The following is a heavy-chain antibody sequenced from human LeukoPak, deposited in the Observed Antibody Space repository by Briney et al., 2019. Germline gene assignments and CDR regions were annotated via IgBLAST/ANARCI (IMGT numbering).Heavy chain of an antibody. CDR3: ARSDYSKTYYMDV. CDR1: GGSISSSNYY. CDR2: ISYSGTT. Sequence: PSETLPLTCSVSGGSISSSNYYWGWIRQPPGKGLEWIGSISYSGTTYYNPSLKSRVTISVDTSKNQFSLKLSSVTAADTAVYYCARSDYSKTYYMDVWGKGTTVTVSS. D-gene: IGHD4-11*01. J-gene: IGHJ6*03. V-gene: IGHV4-39*07.